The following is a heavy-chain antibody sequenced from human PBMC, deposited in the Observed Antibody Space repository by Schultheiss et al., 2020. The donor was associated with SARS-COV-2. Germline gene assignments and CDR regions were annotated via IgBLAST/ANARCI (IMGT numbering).Heavy chain of an antibody. CDR1: GGSFSGYY. J-gene: IGHJ6*02. CDR3: ARGDFWTAYGPYGMDV. D-gene: IGHD3/OR15-3a*01. CDR2: INHSGST. V-gene: IGHV4-34*01. Sequence: SETLSLTCAVYGGSFSGYYWSWIRQPPGKGLEWIGEINHSGSTNYNPSLKSRVTISVDTSKNQFSLKLSSVTAADTAVYYCARGDFWTAYGPYGMDVWGQGTTVTVSS.